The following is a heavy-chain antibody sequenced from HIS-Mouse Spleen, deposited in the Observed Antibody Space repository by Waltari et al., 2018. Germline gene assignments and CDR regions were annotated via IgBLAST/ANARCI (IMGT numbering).Heavy chain of an antibody. D-gene: IGHD2-21*02. CDR2: INHSGST. CDR3: ARGHIVVVTATPWYFDY. CDR1: GGSFSGYY. J-gene: IGHJ4*02. V-gene: IGHV4-34*01. Sequence: QVQLQQWGAGLLKPSETLSLTCAVYGGSFSGYYWSWIRQPPGKGLEWIGEINHSGSTNDNPSLKSRVTISVDTSKNQFSLKLSSVTAADTAVYYCARGHIVVVTATPWYFDYWGQGTLVTVSS.